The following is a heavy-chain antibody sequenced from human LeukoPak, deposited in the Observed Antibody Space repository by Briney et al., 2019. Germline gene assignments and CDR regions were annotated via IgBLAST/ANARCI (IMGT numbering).Heavy chain of an antibody. CDR2: IRSSGGNT. CDR1: GFTFSSYD. J-gene: IGHJ4*02. D-gene: IGHD2-8*01. Sequence: GGSLRLSCAASGFTFSSYDMSWVRQAPGKGLEWVSVIRSSGGNTYYADSVKGRFTISRDNSKNTLYLQMNSLRAEDTAVYYCAKEGAGMVYAIGSDYWGQGTLVTVSS. CDR3: AKEGAGMVYAIGSDY. V-gene: IGHV3-23*01.